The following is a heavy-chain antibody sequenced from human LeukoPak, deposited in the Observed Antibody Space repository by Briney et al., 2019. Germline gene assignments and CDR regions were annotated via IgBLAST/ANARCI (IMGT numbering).Heavy chain of an antibody. CDR2: INTNTGNP. V-gene: IGHV7-4-1*02. CDR3: ARDPSIVPAAIKLYYYYYYMDV. Sequence: ASVKVSCKASGYTFTSYAMNWVRQAPGQGLEWMGWINTNTGNPTYAQGFTGRFVFSLDTSVSTAYLQISSLKAEDTAVYYCARDPSIVPAAIKLYYYYYYMDVWGKGTTVTVSS. D-gene: IGHD2-2*01. CDR1: GYTFTSYA. J-gene: IGHJ6*03.